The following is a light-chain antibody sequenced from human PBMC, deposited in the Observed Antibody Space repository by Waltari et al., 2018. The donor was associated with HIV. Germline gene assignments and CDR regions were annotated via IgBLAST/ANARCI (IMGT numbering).Light chain of an antibody. V-gene: IGLV2-14*03. CDR1: SSDVGGYAY. CDR3: SSYTSSSALDVV. CDR2: DVS. J-gene: IGLJ2*01. Sequence: QSALTQPASVSGSPGQSITISCTGPSSDVGGYAYVSWSQQHPGKAPKLMIFDVSNRPSGVSNRFAGSNSGNTASLTISGLQAEDEADYYCSSYTSSSALDVVFGGGTKLTFL.